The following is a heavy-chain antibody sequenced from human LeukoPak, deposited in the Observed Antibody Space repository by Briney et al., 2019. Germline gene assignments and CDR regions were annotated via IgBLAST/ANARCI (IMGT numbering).Heavy chain of an antibody. D-gene: IGHD1-26*01. CDR2: ISWNSVSI. Sequence: PGGSLRLSCAASGFAFDYYGMHWVRQAPGKGLEWVSGISWNSVSIAYADSVEGRFTISRDNAKNSLHLQMNSLGPEDTALYYCAKDMGGSHGAFDIWGQGTMVTVSS. J-gene: IGHJ3*02. CDR3: AKDMGGSHGAFDI. V-gene: IGHV3-9*01. CDR1: GFAFDYYG.